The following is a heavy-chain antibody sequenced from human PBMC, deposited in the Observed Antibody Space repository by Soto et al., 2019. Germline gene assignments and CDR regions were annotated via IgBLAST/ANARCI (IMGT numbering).Heavy chain of an antibody. D-gene: IGHD7-27*01. CDR1: GFTFSSYT. CDR3: AMAWGIDY. CDR2: ISGSGSST. J-gene: IGHJ4*02. Sequence: EVQLLESGGGLVEPGGSRRLSCAASGFTFSSYTMSWLRQAPGKGLEWVSTISGSGSSTYSADSVKGRFSISRDNSKNTLYLQMNSLRVEDTAIYYCAMAWGIDYWGQGTLVTVSS. V-gene: IGHV3-23*01.